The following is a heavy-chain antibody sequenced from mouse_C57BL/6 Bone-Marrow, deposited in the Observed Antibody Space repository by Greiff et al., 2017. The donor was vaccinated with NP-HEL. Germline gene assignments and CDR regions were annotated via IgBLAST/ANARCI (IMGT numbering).Heavy chain of an antibody. V-gene: IGHV3-6*01. CDR1: GYSITSGYY. D-gene: IGHD1-1*02. J-gene: IGHJ4*01. CDR3: ARERGNYAQIEYYAMDY. CDR2: ISYDGSN. Sequence: DVQLQESGPGLVKPSQSLSLTCSVTGYSITSGYYWNWIRQFPGNKLEWMGYISYDGSNNYNPSLKNRISITRDTSKNQFFLKLNSVTTEDTATYYCARERGNYAQIEYYAMDYWGQGTSVTVSS.